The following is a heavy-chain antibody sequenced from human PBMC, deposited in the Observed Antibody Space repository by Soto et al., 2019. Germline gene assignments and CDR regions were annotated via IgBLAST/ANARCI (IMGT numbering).Heavy chain of an antibody. V-gene: IGHV3-11*01. CDR1: GFTFSDYC. CDR2: ISSSGSTI. CDR3: ARDPREYYFDY. Sequence: QVQLVESGGGLVKPGGSLRLSCAASGFTFSDYCMTWIRQAPGKGLEWVSYISSSGSTIYYADSMKGRFTISRDNAKNSLYLQMNSLGAEDTAVYYCARDPREYYFDYWGQGTLVTVSS. J-gene: IGHJ4*02.